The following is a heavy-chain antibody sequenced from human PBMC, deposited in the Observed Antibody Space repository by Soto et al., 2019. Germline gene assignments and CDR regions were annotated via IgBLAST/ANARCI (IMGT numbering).Heavy chain of an antibody. D-gene: IGHD1-7*01. V-gene: IGHV3-74*01. J-gene: IGHJ4*01. CDR3: ARDNWNSY. CDR1: GFTFSSYW. Sequence: EVQLVESGGGLVQPGGSVRLSCAASGFTFSSYWMHWVRQAPGKGLMWFSRIHNDGSTTRYADSVKGRFTISRDNAKNTLYLQMSSLRVEDTAVYYCARDNWNSYWGQGTLVTVSS. CDR2: IHNDGSTT.